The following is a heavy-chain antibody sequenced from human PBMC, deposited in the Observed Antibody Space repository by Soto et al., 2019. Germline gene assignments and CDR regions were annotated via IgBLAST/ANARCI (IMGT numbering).Heavy chain of an antibody. CDR2: IYPGDSDT. V-gene: IGHV5-51*01. Sequence: GESLKISCKGSGYSFTSYWIGWVRQIHGKGLEWMGIIYPGDSDTRYSPSFQGQVTISADKSISTAYLQWSSLKASGTAMYYLAEHLAGAAGKVWDFGAKGTTVPVSS. J-gene: IGHJ6*04. CDR3: AEHLAGAAGKVWDF. D-gene: IGHD6-19*01. CDR1: GYSFTSYW.